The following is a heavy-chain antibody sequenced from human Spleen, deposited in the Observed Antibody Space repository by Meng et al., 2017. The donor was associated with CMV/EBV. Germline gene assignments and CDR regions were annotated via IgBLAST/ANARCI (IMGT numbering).Heavy chain of an antibody. V-gene: IGHV1-18*01. Sequence: ASVKVSCKASGYTFTYFGTSWVRQAPGQGLEWMGWISAYNGITNYAQKLQGRVTMTTDTSTNTAYMELRSLRSDDTAVYYCARLGRELEWLFGGVWFDPWGQGTLVTVSS. CDR3: ARLGRELEWLFGGVWFDP. J-gene: IGHJ5*02. D-gene: IGHD3-3*01. CDR1: GYTFTYFG. CDR2: ISAYNGIT.